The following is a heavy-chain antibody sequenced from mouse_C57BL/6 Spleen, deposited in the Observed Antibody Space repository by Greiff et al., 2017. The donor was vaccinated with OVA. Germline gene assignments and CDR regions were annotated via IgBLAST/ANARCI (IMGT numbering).Heavy chain of an antibody. Sequence: QVQLQQPGTELVKPGASVKLSCKASGYTFTSYWMHWVKQRPGQGLEWIGNINPSNGGTKYNEKFKSKATLTVDKSSSTAYMQLSSLTSEDSAVYYCAREGGTYPTGTEVFDYWGQGTTLTVSS. J-gene: IGHJ2*01. CDR3: AREGGTYPTGTEVFDY. D-gene: IGHD4-1*01. CDR1: GYTFTSYW. CDR2: INPSNGGT. V-gene: IGHV1-53*01.